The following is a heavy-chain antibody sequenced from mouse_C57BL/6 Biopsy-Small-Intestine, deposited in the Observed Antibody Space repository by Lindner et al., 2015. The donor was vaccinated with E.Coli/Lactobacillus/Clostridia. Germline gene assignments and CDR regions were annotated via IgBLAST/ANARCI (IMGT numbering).Heavy chain of an antibody. V-gene: IGHV1-62-2*01. D-gene: IGHD2-1*01. CDR1: GYTFTEHT. CDR3: VRHGEGIYYGNFFFDY. CDR2: FYPGSNSI. Sequence: VQLQESGAELVKPGASVKLSCKASGYTFTEHTIHWVKQRSGQGLEWIGWFYPGSNSIKYNEKFKDKATLTADKSSNTVYMELSRLTSEDSAVYFCVRHGEGIYYGNFFFDYWGQGTTLTVSS. J-gene: IGHJ2*01.